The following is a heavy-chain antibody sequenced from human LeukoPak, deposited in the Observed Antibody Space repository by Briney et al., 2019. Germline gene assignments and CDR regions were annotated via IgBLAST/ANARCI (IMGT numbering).Heavy chain of an antibody. CDR3: ARRKHPGDWFDP. Sequence: TGESLRISCKGSGYSFTSYWISWVRQMPGKGLEWMGRIDPSDSYSNYSPSFQGHVTISADKSISTAYLQWSSLKASDTAMYYCARRKHPGDWFDPWGQGTLVTVSS. CDR1: GYSFTSYW. J-gene: IGHJ5*02. CDR2: IDPSDSYS. D-gene: IGHD3-10*01. V-gene: IGHV5-10-1*01.